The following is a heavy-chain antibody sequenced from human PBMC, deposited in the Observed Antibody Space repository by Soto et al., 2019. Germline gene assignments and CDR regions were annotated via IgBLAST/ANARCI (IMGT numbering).Heavy chain of an antibody. J-gene: IGHJ4*02. V-gene: IGHV3-23*01. CDR2: ISGSGGST. Sequence: PGGSLRLSCAASGFTFSSYAMSWVRQAPGKGLEWVSAISGSGGSTYYADSVKGRFTISRDNSKNTLYLQMNSLRAEDTAVYYCAKVGSRRRGTHYYDSSGYYWFGLAADYWGQGTLVTVSS. CDR1: GFTFSSYA. D-gene: IGHD3-22*01. CDR3: AKVGSRRRGTHYYDSSGYYWFGLAADY.